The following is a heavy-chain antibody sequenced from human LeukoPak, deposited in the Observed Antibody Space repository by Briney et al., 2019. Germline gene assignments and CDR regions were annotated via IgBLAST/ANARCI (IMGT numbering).Heavy chain of an antibody. CDR2: TNWNGGST. Sequence: PGGSLRLSCVASGFTFDDYGMGWVRQVPGKGLEWVSGTNWNGGSTGYADSVKGRFTISRDNAMNSLYLQMNSLRAEDTALYYCARGTEVYYDSSSYYSYRGQGTLVTVSS. D-gene: IGHD3-22*01. CDR1: GFTFDDYG. CDR3: ARGTEVYYDSSSYYSY. V-gene: IGHV3-20*04. J-gene: IGHJ4*02.